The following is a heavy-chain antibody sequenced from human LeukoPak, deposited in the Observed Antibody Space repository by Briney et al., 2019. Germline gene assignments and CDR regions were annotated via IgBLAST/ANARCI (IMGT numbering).Heavy chain of an antibody. V-gene: IGHV1-46*01. J-gene: IGHJ6*02. CDR2: INPTGTGT. CDR1: GYTFSNYY. D-gene: IGHD3-9*01. CDR3: ARERYDILTGYPNYYGMDV. Sequence: ASVKVSCKASGYTFSNYYMHWVRQAPGQGLEWMGLINPTGTGTNYAQKFRGRVTLTRDTSTTTVYMELSSLRSEDSAVYYCARERYDILTGYPNYYGMDVWGQGTTVTVSS.